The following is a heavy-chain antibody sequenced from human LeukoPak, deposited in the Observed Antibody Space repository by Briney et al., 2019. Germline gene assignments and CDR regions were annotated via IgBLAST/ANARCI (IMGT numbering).Heavy chain of an antibody. Sequence: IGSIYHSGSTYYNPSLKSRVTISVDTAKNQFSLKLSSVTAADTAVYYCARKKWQQLVNFDYWGQGTLVTVSS. V-gene: IGHV4-38-2*01. D-gene: IGHD6-13*01. CDR3: ARKKWQQLVNFDY. CDR2: IYHSGST. J-gene: IGHJ4*02.